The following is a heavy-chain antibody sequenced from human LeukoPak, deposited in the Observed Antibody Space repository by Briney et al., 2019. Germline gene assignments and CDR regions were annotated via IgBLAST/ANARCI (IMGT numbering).Heavy chain of an antibody. V-gene: IGHV3-23*01. J-gene: IGHJ4*02. CDR1: GFTFSNYA. Sequence: GGSLRLSCAASGFTFSNYAMTWVRQAPGKGLEWVSSITGSGSSTYYADSVKGRFTISRDNSKNTLYLQMNSLRAEDTAVYYCAKYSWGAVAAPFDYWGQGALVTVSS. CDR2: ITGSGSST. CDR3: AKYSWGAVAAPFDY. D-gene: IGHD6-19*01.